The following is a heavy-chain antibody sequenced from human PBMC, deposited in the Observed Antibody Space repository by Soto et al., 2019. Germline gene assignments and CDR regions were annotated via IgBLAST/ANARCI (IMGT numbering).Heavy chain of an antibody. Sequence: GGSLRLSCAASGFTFSSYWMSWVRQAPGKGLEWVANIKQDGSEKYYVDSVKGRFTISRDNAKNSLYLQMNSLRAEDTAVYSCASSRLFPSAFDIWGQGTMVTVSS. CDR3: ASSRLFPSAFDI. CDR2: IKQDGSEK. CDR1: GFTFSSYW. J-gene: IGHJ3*02. V-gene: IGHV3-7*03.